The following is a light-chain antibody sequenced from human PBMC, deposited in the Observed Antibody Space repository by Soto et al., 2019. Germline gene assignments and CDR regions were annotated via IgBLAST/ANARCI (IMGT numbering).Light chain of an antibody. CDR1: QSVSSSY. CDR2: GAS. J-gene: IGKJ5*01. V-gene: IGKV3-20*01. CDR3: QQYGRT. Sequence: EIVLTQSPATLSSFPGDRVTLSSRASQSVSSSYLAWYQQKPGQAPRLLIYGASSRATGIPDRFSGSGSGTDFTLTISRLEPEDFAVYYCQQYGRTFGQGTRLEIK.